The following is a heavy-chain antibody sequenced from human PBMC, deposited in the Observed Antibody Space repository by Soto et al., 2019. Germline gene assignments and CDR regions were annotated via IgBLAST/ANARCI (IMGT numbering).Heavy chain of an antibody. Sequence: SVKVSCKASGGTFSSYSVSWVRQAPGQGLEWMGGIIPIFGTANYAQKFQGRVTITADKSTSTAYMELSSLRSEDTAVYYCARVGRHVDTAMAAYYYGMDVWGQGTTVTVSS. CDR1: GGTFSSYS. CDR3: ARVGRHVDTAMAAYYYGMDV. V-gene: IGHV1-69*06. D-gene: IGHD5-18*01. J-gene: IGHJ6*02. CDR2: IIPIFGTA.